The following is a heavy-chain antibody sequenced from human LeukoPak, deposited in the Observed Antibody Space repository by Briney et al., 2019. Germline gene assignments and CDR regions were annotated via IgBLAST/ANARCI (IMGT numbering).Heavy chain of an antibody. J-gene: IGHJ4*02. CDR1: GFSFNNYA. V-gene: IGHV3-23*01. Sequence: GGSLRLSCTASGFSFNNYAMTWVRQAPGKGLEWVSIIIASSGGSFYADSVKGRFTISRDNSKSTLYLQMNSLSVEDTAVYYRAKGAYDYVEVAYFDFWGQGALVTVSS. D-gene: IGHD5-12*01. CDR2: IIASSGGS. CDR3: AKGAYDYVEVAYFDF.